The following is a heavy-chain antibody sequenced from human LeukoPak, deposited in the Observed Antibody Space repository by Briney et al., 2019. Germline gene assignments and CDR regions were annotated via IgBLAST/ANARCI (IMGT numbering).Heavy chain of an antibody. Sequence: SETLSLTCAVSGGSITSYYWSWIRQPPGKGLEWIGYNYYSGSTNYNPSLKSRVTISVDTSKNQFSLKLSSVTAADTAVYYCARGGVNYKIAGPWGQGALVTVSS. V-gene: IGHV4-59*01. CDR2: NYYSGST. D-gene: IGHD3-10*01. J-gene: IGHJ5*02. CDR1: GGSITSYY. CDR3: ARGGVNYKIAGP.